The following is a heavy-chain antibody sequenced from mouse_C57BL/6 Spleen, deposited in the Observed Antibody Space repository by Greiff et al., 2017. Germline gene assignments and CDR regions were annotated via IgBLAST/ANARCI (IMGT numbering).Heavy chain of an antibody. D-gene: IGHD2-4*01. Sequence: QVQLQQSGAELVKPGASVKLSCKASGYTFTSYWMHWVKQRPGQGLEWIGNINPSNGGTNYNEKFKSKATLTVDKSSSTAYMQLSSLTSEDSAVYYCARSYYDYDNAMDYWGQGTSVTVSS. CDR3: ARSYYDYDNAMDY. CDR2: INPSNGGT. CDR1: GYTFTSYW. V-gene: IGHV1-53*01. J-gene: IGHJ4*01.